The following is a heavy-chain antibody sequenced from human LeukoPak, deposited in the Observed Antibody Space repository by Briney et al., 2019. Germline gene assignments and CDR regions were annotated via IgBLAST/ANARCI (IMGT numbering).Heavy chain of an antibody. Sequence: GSSVKVSCKASGGTFSSYAISWVRQAPGQGLEWMGGIIPIFGTANYAQKFQGRVTITTDESTSTAYMELSSLRSEDTAVYYCAREGFGVHNPGFDYWGQGTLVTVSS. CDR1: GGTFSSYA. CDR2: IIPIFGTA. V-gene: IGHV1-69*05. D-gene: IGHD3-16*01. CDR3: AREGFGVHNPGFDY. J-gene: IGHJ4*02.